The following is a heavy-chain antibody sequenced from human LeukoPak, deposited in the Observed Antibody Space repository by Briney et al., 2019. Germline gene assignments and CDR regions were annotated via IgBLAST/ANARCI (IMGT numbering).Heavy chain of an antibody. D-gene: IGHD1-26*01. J-gene: IGHJ3*02. CDR3: AREGLLWELLDAFDI. CDR1: GFTFSSYS. V-gene: IGHV3-48*01. CDR2: ISSSSSTI. Sequence: PGGSLRLSCAASGFTFSSYSMNWVRQAPGKGLEWVSYISSSSSTIYYADSVKGRFTISRDNAKNSLYLQMNSLRAEDTAVYYCAREGLLWELLDAFDIWGQGTMVTVSS.